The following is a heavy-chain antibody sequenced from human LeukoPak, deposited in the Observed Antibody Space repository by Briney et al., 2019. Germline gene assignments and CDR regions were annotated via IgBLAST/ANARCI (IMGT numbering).Heavy chain of an antibody. CDR3: ASDPPYTSSSAW. D-gene: IGHD2-2*01. Sequence: SVKVSCKASGFTFTSTAVQWVRQARGQRLEWIGWIPVGSGNTNYAQMFQERVTLTWDVSTSTAYMVLSSLRSEDTAIYYCASDPPYTSSSAWWGQGTLVTVSS. V-gene: IGHV1-58*01. CDR1: GFTFTSTA. CDR2: IPVGSGNT. J-gene: IGHJ4*02.